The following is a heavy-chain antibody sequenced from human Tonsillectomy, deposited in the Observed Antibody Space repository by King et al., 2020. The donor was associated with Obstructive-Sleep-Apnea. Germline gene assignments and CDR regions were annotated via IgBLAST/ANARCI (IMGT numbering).Heavy chain of an antibody. J-gene: IGHJ6*02. CDR1: GFSCSSYW. Sequence: VQLVESGGGLVQPGGSLRLSCEASGFSCSSYWMNWVRQAPGKGLEWVANIKQDGSEKYFVDSVKGRFTISRDNAKNSLFLQMNSLRAEDTAIYYCARDRGLMVHYYYGMDVWGQGTTVTVSS. CDR3: ARDRGLMVHYYYGMDV. V-gene: IGHV3-7*03. CDR2: IKQDGSEK. D-gene: IGHD3-10*01.